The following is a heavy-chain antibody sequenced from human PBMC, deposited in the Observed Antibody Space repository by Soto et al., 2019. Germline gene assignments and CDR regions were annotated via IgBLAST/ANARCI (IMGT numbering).Heavy chain of an antibody. CDR2: ISGSGGST. CDR1: GFTFSSYA. Sequence: GGSLRLSCAASGFTFSSYAMSWVRQAPGKGLEWVSAISGSGGSTYYADSAKGRFTISRDNSKNTLYLQMNSLRAEDTAVYYYAKANEYSSSSNWFAPWGQATLVTVSS. V-gene: IGHV3-23*01. J-gene: IGHJ5*02. CDR3: AKANEYSSSSNWFAP. D-gene: IGHD6-13*01.